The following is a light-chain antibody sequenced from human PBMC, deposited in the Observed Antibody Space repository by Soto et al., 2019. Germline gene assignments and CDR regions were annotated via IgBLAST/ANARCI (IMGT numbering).Light chain of an antibody. Sequence: QSVLTQPPSASGSPGQSVTIPCAGTSTDVGEYNYVSWYQQHPGKVPKLIIFEVNKRPSGVPDRFSGSKSGDTASLTVSGLQAEDAADYYSSSFVGGPVIFGGGTKVTVL. CDR1: STDVGEYNY. CDR2: EVN. CDR3: SSFVGGPVI. J-gene: IGLJ2*01. V-gene: IGLV2-8*01.